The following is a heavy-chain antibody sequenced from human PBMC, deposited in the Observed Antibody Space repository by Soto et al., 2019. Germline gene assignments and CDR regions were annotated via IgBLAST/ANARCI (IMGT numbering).Heavy chain of an antibody. CDR1: GYTFTGYA. CDR3: ARAGDSSGPVALGY. CDR2: INAGNGNT. Sequence: GASVKVSCKASGYTFTGYAMHWVRQAPGQRLEWMGWINAGNGNTKYSQKFQGRVTITRDTSASTAYMELSSLRSEDTAVYYCARAGDSSGPVALGYWGQGTLVTVSS. J-gene: IGHJ4*02. D-gene: IGHD6-19*01. V-gene: IGHV1-3*01.